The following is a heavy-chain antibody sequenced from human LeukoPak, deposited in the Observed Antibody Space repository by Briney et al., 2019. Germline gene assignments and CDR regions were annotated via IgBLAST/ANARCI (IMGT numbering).Heavy chain of an antibody. V-gene: IGHV4-4*07. Sequence: SETLSLTCTVSGGSISSYYWSWIRQPAGKGLEWIGRIYTSGSTNYNPSLKSRVTMSVDTSKNQFSLKLSSVTAADTAVYYCARADYYDILTGYYNDAFDMWGQGTMVTVSS. J-gene: IGHJ3*02. CDR1: GGSISSYY. D-gene: IGHD3-9*01. CDR2: IYTSGST. CDR3: ARADYYDILTGYYNDAFDM.